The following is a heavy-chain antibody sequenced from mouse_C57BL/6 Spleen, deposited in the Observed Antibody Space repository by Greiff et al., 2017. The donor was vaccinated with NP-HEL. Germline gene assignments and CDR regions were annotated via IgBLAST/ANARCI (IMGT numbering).Heavy chain of an antibody. J-gene: IGHJ4*01. CDR3: ARIADYYAMDY. V-gene: IGHV8-8*01. CDR1: GFSLSTFGMG. Sequence: QVTLKESGPGILQPSQTLSLTCSFSGFSLSTFGMGVGWIRQPSGQGLAWLAHIWWDDDKYNNPAMKRRLTISTDTSKNHVFLKISNVDTADTATYYVARIADYYAMDYWGQGASVTGSS. CDR2: IWWDDDK.